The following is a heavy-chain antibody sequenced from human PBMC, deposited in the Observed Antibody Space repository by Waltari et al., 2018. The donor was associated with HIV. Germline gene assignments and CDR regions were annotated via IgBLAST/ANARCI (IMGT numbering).Heavy chain of an antibody. V-gene: IGHV5-51*01. CDR2: IYPGDSAT. J-gene: IGHJ1*01. CDR3: ARHRYFQH. Sequence: EVQLVQSGAEVKKPGESLKISCKGSGYSFRTYWIGWVRQMPGKRLEWLGLIYPGDSATSSSPSFQGQVTISVDKSISTAYLQWSSLKASDPAMYYCARHRYFQHWGQGTLVTVYS. CDR1: GYSFRTYW.